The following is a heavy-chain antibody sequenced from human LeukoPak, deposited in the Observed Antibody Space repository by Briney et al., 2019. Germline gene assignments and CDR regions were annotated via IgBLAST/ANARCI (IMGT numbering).Heavy chain of an antibody. CDR2: IWYDGSNI. V-gene: IGHV3-33*01. D-gene: IGHD3-22*01. CDR1: GFTFSSYG. J-gene: IGHJ4*02. Sequence: GGSLRLSCAASGFTFSSYGMHWVRQAPGKGLEWLAVIWYDGSNIYYADSVKGRFAISRDNSKNTLYLLLNSLRAEDTAVYYCARARDNYGISSFSALDYWGQGTLVTVSS. CDR3: ARARDNYGISSFSALDY.